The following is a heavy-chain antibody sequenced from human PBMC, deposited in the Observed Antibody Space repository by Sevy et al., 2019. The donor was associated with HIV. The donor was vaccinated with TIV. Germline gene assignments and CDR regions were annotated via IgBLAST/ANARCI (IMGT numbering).Heavy chain of an antibody. CDR3: AKDYDGSGMNSWITSIYYYYGMDV. CDR1: GFTFSSYG. Sequence: GGSLRLSCAASGFTFSSYGMHWVRQAPGKGLEWVAFIRYDGSNKYYADSVKGRFTISRDNSKNTLYLQMNSLRAEYTAVYYCAKDYDGSGMNSWITSIYYYYGMDVWGQGTTVTVSS. J-gene: IGHJ6*02. D-gene: IGHD3-10*01. V-gene: IGHV3-30*02. CDR2: IRYDGSNK.